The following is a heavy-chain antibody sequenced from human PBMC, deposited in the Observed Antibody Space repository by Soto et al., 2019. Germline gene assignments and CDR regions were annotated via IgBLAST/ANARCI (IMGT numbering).Heavy chain of an antibody. J-gene: IGHJ6*02. CDR1: GFTFTSSA. CDR2: IVVGSGNT. Sequence: SVKVSGNASGFTFTSSAVQWVRQARGQRLEWIGWIVVGSGNTNYAQKFQERVTITRDMSTSTAYMELSSLRSEDTAVYYCAADPGIAVAGYYYYYGMDVWGQGTTVTVSS. V-gene: IGHV1-58*01. D-gene: IGHD6-19*01. CDR3: AADPGIAVAGYYYYYGMDV.